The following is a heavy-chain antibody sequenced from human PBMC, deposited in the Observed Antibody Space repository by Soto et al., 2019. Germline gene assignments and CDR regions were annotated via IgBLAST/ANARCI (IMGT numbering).Heavy chain of an antibody. CDR1: GLTVSNNH. Sequence: VQLVESGGGLIQPGGSLRLSCAASGLTVSNNHMTWVRQAAGKGLELVSFVHGGGSTSYADSVKGRFTISRDNSKNTLYLQMDSLRAADTAIYYCAGRLTTAASLDYWGRGTLVTVSS. CDR2: VHGGGST. V-gene: IGHV3-53*01. J-gene: IGHJ4*02. CDR3: AGRLTTAASLDY. D-gene: IGHD3-16*01.